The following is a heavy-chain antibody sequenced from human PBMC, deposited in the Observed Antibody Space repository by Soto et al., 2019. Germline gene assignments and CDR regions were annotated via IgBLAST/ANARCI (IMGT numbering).Heavy chain of an antibody. J-gene: IGHJ4*02. V-gene: IGHV3-53*01. Sequence: EVQLAESGGGLIQPGRSLRLSCAASGFTVSSHYMSWVRQGPGKGLEWVSVIYKGGSTYYADSVKGRFTISRDNSKNTVFLQMNSLRAEDTAVYYCASTWDSATYYYFDYWGQGTLVTVSS. CDR3: ASTWDSATYYYFDY. CDR2: IYKGGST. CDR1: GFTVSSHY. D-gene: IGHD1-26*01.